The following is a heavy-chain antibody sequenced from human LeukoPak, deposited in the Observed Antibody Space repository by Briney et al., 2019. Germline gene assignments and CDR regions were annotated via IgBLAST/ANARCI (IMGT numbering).Heavy chain of an antibody. Sequence: SETLSLTCTVSGGSISSYYWSWIRQAPGKGLEWIGYIYYSGTTSYNPSLKSRVTILVDTSKNQFSLKLSSVTAADTAVYYCARHERDASLDHALDIWGQGTMVTVSS. CDR2: IYYSGTT. J-gene: IGHJ3*02. D-gene: IGHD5-24*01. CDR3: ARHERDASLDHALDI. CDR1: GGSISSYY. V-gene: IGHV4-59*08.